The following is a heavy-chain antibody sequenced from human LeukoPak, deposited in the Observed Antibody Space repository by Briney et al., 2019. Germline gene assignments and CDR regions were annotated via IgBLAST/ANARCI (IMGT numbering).Heavy chain of an antibody. Sequence: PGGSLRLSCAASGFTFSSYGMHWVRQAPGKGLEWVAVIWYDGSNKYYADSVKGRFTISRDTSKNTLYLQMSSLRPEDTAVYYCARRGSSWYPFDCWGQGTLVTVSS. V-gene: IGHV3-33*01. CDR1: GFTFSSYG. J-gene: IGHJ4*02. CDR2: IWYDGSNK. D-gene: IGHD6-13*01. CDR3: ARRGSSWYPFDC.